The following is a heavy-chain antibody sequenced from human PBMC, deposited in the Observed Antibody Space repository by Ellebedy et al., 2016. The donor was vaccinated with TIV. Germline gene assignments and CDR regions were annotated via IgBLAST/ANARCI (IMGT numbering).Heavy chain of an antibody. D-gene: IGHD3-10*01. CDR1: GFTFSTYA. Sequence: GESLKISCVVSGFTFSTYAMRWFRQAPGKGVAWVSALTTGGVTFYADSVKGRFTLSRDSSKNTLYLQMNSLRVEDTAVYFCAKDSGRSGWISDYWGQGTLVTVSS. J-gene: IGHJ4*02. CDR3: AKDSGRSGWISDY. CDR2: LTTGGVT. V-gene: IGHV3-23*01.